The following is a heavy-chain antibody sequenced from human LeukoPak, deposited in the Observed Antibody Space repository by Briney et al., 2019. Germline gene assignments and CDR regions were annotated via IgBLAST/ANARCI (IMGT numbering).Heavy chain of an antibody. CDR2: IIPILGIA. Sequence: SVKVSCKASGGTFSSYAISWVRQAPGQGLEWMGRIIPILGIANYAQKFQGRVTITADKSTSTAYMELSSLRSEDTAVYYCAVAGDYYDSSGSNDAFGIWGQGTMVTVSS. D-gene: IGHD3-22*01. J-gene: IGHJ3*02. CDR3: AVAGDYYDSSGSNDAFGI. CDR1: GGTFSSYA. V-gene: IGHV1-69*04.